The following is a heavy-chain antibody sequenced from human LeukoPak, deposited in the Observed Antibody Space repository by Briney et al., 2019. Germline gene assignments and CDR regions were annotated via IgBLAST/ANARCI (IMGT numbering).Heavy chain of an antibody. CDR3: ARGSGGYLDY. V-gene: IGHV3-33*08. J-gene: IGHJ4*02. Sequence: GGSLRLSCAASGFTFSSYGMHWVRQAPGNGLEWVAVIWYDGSNKYYADSVKGRFTISRDNSKNTLYLQMNSLRAEDTAVYYCARGSGGYLDYWGQGTLVTVSS. CDR2: IWYDGSNK. D-gene: IGHD3-22*01. CDR1: GFTFSSYG.